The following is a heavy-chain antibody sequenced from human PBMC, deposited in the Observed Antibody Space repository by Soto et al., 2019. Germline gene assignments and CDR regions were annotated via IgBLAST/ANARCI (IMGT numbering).Heavy chain of an antibody. V-gene: IGHV4-30-2*01. CDR2: IYHSGST. J-gene: IGHJ6*02. D-gene: IGHD3-22*01. Sequence: SETLSLTCAVSGGSISSGGYSWSWIRQPPGKGLEWIGYIYHSGSTYYNPSLKSRVTISVETSKSQFSLKLSSVTAADTAVYYCAGGDYYRSSGYYFYYYTMDVWGQGTTVTVSS. CDR3: AGGDYYRSSGYYFYYYTMDV. CDR1: GGSISSGGYS.